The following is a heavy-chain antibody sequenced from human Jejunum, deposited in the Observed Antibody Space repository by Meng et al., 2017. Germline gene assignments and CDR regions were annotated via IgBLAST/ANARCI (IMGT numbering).Heavy chain of an antibody. D-gene: IGHD4-11*01. CDR1: GGSITSHPYY. CDR2: AYYSGST. CDR3: ARGNEYSNYGADF. Sequence: QLQLQESGPGLVKPSETLSLTCTVSGGSITSHPYYWAWIRHPPGKGLEWIGSAYYSGSTYYNPSLRSRVTISVDTSKSQFYLRVSSVTAADTAVYYCARGNEYSNYGADFWGQGTLVTVSS. J-gene: IGHJ4*02. V-gene: IGHV4-39*07.